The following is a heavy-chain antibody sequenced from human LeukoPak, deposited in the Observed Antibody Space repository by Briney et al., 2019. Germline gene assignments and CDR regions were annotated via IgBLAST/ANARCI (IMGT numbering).Heavy chain of an antibody. J-gene: IGHJ5*02. CDR3: ARDRYYDSVSWFDP. V-gene: IGHV3-7*01. CDR2: IKQDGSEK. Sequence: GGSLRLSCAASGFTFSSYWRSWVRQAPGKGREGVANIKQDGSEKYYMDSVKGRFTIARDNDKNSLYLQMNSLRDEDTAVYYCARDRYYDSVSWFDPWGQGTLVTVSS. CDR1: GFTFSSYW. D-gene: IGHD3-22*01.